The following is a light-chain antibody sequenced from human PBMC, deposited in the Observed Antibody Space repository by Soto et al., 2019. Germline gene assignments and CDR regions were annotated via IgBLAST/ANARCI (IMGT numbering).Light chain of an antibody. V-gene: IGKV3-20*01. CDR3: QQHGTSPI. CDR1: QAVSSIL. J-gene: IGKJ4*01. CDR2: GAS. Sequence: EVVLTQSPGTLSLSPGERATLSCRASQAVSSILLAWYQQKPGQAPRLLIYGASSRATGIPDRFSGSGSGTDFTITVSRLEPEYFAVYYCQQHGTSPIFGGGTKVEIK.